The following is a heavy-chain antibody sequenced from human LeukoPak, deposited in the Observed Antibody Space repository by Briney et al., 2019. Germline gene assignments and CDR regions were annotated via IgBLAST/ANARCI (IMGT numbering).Heavy chain of an antibody. J-gene: IGHJ3*01. Sequence: PGGSLRLSCAASGFTFSSFWMSWVRQARGKGLEWVANINQDGSEKHYVDSVKGRFTISRDNAKNSLYLQMNNLRAEDTAVYYCAREGRIAFDVWGQGTRITVSS. CDR2: INQDGSEK. CDR3: AREGRIAFDV. V-gene: IGHV3-7*01. CDR1: GFTFSSFW.